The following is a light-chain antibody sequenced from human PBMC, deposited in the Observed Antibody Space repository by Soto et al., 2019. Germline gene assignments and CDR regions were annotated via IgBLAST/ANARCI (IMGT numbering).Light chain of an antibody. Sequence: EIVLTQSPGTLSLSPGERATLSCRASQSISSSNLSWYQQKPGRAPRLLIYGASTRATTIPDRFSGGGSGTDSTLTISRIEPEDYAVYYCQHYGTSTYWERLTFGGGTKV. CDR2: GAS. CDR1: QSISSSN. J-gene: IGKJ4*01. CDR3: QHYGTSTYWERLT. V-gene: IGKV3-20*01.